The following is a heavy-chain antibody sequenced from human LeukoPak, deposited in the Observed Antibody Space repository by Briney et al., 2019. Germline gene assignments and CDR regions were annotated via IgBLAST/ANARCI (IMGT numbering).Heavy chain of an antibody. D-gene: IGHD3-22*01. V-gene: IGHV4-4*07. J-gene: IGHJ4*02. CDR1: GGSISSYY. Sequence: SETLSLTCTVSGGSISSYYWSWIRQPAGKGLEWIGRIYTSGSTNYNPSLKSRVTMSVDTSKNQFSLKLTSVTAADTAVYYCARAGYYYDSSGYSLDYWGQGTLVTVSS. CDR3: ARAGYYYDSSGYSLDY. CDR2: IYTSGST.